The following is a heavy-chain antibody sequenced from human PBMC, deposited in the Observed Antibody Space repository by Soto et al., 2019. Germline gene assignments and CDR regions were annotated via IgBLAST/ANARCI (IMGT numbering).Heavy chain of an antibody. CDR2: IYPGDSDT. J-gene: IGHJ5*02. Sequence: LGESLKISCKGSGYSFTSYWIGWVRQMPGKGLEWMGIIYPGDSDTRYSPSFQGQVTISADKSISTAYLQWSSLKASDTAMYYCARRTPPYDSKGNWFDPWGQGTLVTVYS. D-gene: IGHD3-22*01. V-gene: IGHV5-51*01. CDR3: ARRTPPYDSKGNWFDP. CDR1: GYSFTSYW.